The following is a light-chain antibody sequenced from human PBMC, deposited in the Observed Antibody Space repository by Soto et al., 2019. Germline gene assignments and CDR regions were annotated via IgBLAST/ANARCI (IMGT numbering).Light chain of an antibody. V-gene: IGKV3-15*01. J-gene: IGKJ1*01. CDR2: GAS. CDR3: QQYNTWPPT. CDR1: QSVRSN. Sequence: EIVLRQSPATLSVSPGERATLSCRASQSVRSNLAWYQQRPGQAPRLLIYGASTRATGILARFSGSGSGTEFTLTISSLQSGDFVVYYCQQYNTWPPTFGQGTKVDIK.